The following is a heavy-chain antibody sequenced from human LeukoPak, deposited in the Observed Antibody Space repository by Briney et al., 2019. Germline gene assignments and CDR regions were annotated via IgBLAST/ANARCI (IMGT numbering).Heavy chain of an antibody. CDR2: ISGDGGSI. D-gene: IGHD2-15*01. CDR1: GFTFSAYW. J-gene: IGHJ4*02. V-gene: IGHV3-74*01. CDR3: ARVGCSGGACIDY. Sequence: GGSLRLSCVVSGFTFSAYWMHWVREAPGKGLVWVSRISGDGGSISYADSVKGRFTISRDNPKTTLYLQMNSLRVEDTAVYYCARVGCSGGACIDYWGQGTLVTVSS.